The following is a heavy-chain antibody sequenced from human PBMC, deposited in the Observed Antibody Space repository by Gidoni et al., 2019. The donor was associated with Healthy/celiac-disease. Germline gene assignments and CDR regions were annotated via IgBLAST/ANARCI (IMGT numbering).Heavy chain of an antibody. CDR1: GFTFSSYS. D-gene: IGHD2-15*01. CDR2: ISSSSSYI. V-gene: IGHV3-21*01. J-gene: IGHJ4*02. Sequence: EVQLVESGGGLVKPGGSLRLSCADSGFTFSSYSMNWVRQAPGKGLEWVSSISSSSSYIYYADSVKGRFTISRDNAKNSLYLQMNSLRAEDTAVYYCARNGIVVVVAASSHSDYWGQGTLVTVSS. CDR3: ARNGIVVVVAASSHSDY.